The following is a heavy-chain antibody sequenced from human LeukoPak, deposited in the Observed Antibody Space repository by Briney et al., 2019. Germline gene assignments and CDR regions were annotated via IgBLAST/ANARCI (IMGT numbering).Heavy chain of an antibody. CDR3: ARDSAGYCSGGSCYQYYYGMDV. CDR2: ISAYNGNT. J-gene: IGHJ6*02. V-gene: IGHV1-18*01. Sequence: GASVKVSCKASGYTFTSYGISWVRQAPGQGLEWMGWISAYNGNTNYAQKLQGRVTMTTDTSTSTAHMELRSLRSDDTAVYYCARDSAGYCSGGSCYQYYYGMDVWGQGTTVTVSS. D-gene: IGHD2-15*01. CDR1: GYTFTSYG.